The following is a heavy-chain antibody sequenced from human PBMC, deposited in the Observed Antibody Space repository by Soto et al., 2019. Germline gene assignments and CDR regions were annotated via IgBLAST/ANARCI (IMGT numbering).Heavy chain of an antibody. J-gene: IGHJ4*02. CDR2: ISYDGSNK. Sequence: PGGSLRLSCAASGFTFSSYGMHWVRQAPGKGLEWVAVISYDGSNKYYADSVKGRFTISRDNSKNTLYLQMNSLRAEDTAVHYCAKDLTIRGYSAAVDYWGQGTLVTVSS. D-gene: IGHD5-18*01. CDR3: AKDLTIRGYSAAVDY. V-gene: IGHV3-30*18. CDR1: GFTFSSYG.